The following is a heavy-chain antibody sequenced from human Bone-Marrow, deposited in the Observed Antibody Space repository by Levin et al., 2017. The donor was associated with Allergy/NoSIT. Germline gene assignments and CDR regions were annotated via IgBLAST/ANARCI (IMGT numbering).Heavy chain of an antibody. CDR3: ARGGRGRTTASTGDY. V-gene: IGHV3-48*01. CDR2: ISSIGGTV. Sequence: GGSLRLSCAASGFSFSLYGMNWVRQAPGRGLEWVSYISSIGGTVNYADSVKGRFTVSRDKGKNSLYLQMNSLRPDDTAVYYCARGGRGRTTASTGDYWGQGTLVTVSS. CDR1: GFSFSLYG. D-gene: IGHD1-14*01. J-gene: IGHJ4*02.